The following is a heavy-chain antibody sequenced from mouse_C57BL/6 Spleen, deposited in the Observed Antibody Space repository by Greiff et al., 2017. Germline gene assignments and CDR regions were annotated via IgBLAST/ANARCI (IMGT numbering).Heavy chain of an antibody. Sequence: VQLQQSGAELVRPGASVKLSCTASGFNIKDDYMHWVKQRPEQGLEWIGWIDPENGDTEYASKFQGKATITADTSSNTAYLQLSSLTSEDTAVYYCTITTVVPWYFEVWGTGTTVTVSS. V-gene: IGHV14-4*01. CDR1: GFNIKDDY. D-gene: IGHD1-1*01. J-gene: IGHJ1*03. CDR2: IDPENGDT. CDR3: TITTVVPWYFEV.